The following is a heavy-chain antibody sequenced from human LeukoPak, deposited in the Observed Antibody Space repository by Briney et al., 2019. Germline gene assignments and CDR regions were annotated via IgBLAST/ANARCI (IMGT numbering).Heavy chain of an antibody. J-gene: IGHJ4*02. Sequence: ASLKVSCKASGYXFTDYYIHWVRQAPGQGLEWMGWINVNRGGTNYAQRFQGRVTMTRDTSITTAYMGLSRLKSDDTAVYYCARRYCSSTSCYYFDYWGQGTLVTVSS. CDR2: INVNRGGT. CDR1: GYXFTDYY. D-gene: IGHD2-2*01. V-gene: IGHV1-2*02. CDR3: ARRYCSSTSCYYFDY.